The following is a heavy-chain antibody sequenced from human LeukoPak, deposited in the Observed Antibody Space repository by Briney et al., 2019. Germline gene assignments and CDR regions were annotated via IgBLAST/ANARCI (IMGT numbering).Heavy chain of an antibody. CDR3: ARGREADYYGSGSGNYFDY. D-gene: IGHD3-10*01. CDR1: GGSFSGYY. V-gene: IGHV4-34*01. Sequence: SETLSLTCAVYGGSFSGYYWSWIRQPPGKGLEWIGEINHSGSTNYNPSLKSRVTISVDTSKNQFSLKLSSVTAADTAAYYCARGREADYYGSGSGNYFDYWGQGTLVTVSS. CDR2: INHSGST. J-gene: IGHJ4*02.